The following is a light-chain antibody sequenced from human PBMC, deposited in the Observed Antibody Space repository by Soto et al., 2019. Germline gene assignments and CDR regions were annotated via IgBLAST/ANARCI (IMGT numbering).Light chain of an antibody. Sequence: DIVMTQSPDSLAVSLGERATINCRSSQSLLHSSDNKNYLAWYQQKPGQPPKLLIYWASARESGVPDRFSGSGSGSDFTLTISSLRAEDVAVYYCQQYYSSTWAFGQGTKVVIK. V-gene: IGKV4-1*01. CDR3: QQYYSSTWA. CDR1: QSLLHSSDNKNY. CDR2: WAS. J-gene: IGKJ1*01.